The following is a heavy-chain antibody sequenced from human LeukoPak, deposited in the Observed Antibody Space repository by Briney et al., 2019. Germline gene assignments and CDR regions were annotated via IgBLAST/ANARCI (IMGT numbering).Heavy chain of an antibody. Sequence: GGSLRLSCAASGFTFSSYWMTWVRQAPGKGLEWVANIKEDGSQKYYVDSVKGRFTISRDNAKNSLYLQMSNLRAEDTAVYFCARGGGLDVWGQGATVTVSS. CDR3: ARGGGLDV. J-gene: IGHJ6*02. CDR1: GFTFSSYW. V-gene: IGHV3-7*03. CDR2: IKEDGSQK. D-gene: IGHD3-16*01.